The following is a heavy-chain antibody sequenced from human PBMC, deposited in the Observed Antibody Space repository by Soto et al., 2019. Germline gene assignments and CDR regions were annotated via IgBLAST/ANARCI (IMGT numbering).Heavy chain of an antibody. CDR1: GFSLNTRGMC. V-gene: IGHV2-70*01. CDR2: TDWDDDK. J-gene: IGHJ4*02. CDR3: ARILAYDSSGYYFDY. Sequence: SGPTLVNPTQTLTLTCTFSGFSLNTRGMCVAWIRQPPGRALEWLALTDWDDDKYYSTSLKTRLTISKDTSKNQVVLTMTNMDPVDTATYYCARILAYDSSGYYFDYWGQGTLVTVSS. D-gene: IGHD3-22*01.